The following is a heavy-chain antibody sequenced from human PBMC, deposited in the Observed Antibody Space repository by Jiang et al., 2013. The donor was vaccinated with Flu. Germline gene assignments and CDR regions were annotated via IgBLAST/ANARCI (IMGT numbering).Heavy chain of an antibody. V-gene: IGHV3-11*01. Sequence: SWIRQAPGKGLEWVSYISSSGSTIYYADSVKGRFTISRDNAKNSLYLQMNSLRAEDTAVYYCASGMATIKSYYYYGMDVWGQGTTVTVSS. J-gene: IGHJ6*02. D-gene: IGHD5-24*01. CDR3: ASGMATIKSYYYYGMDV. CDR2: ISSSGSTI.